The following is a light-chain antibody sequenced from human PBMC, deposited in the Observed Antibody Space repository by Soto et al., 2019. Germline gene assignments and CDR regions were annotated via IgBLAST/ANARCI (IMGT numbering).Light chain of an antibody. CDR3: LQDYNYPWT. V-gene: IGKV1-6*01. Sequence: AIQMTQSPSALSSSVGDRVPITCRASQGIRNDLGWYQQEPGKAPKLLTYAAPSLESGVPSRFSGSGSGTDFTLTISSLQPEDFATYYCLQDYNYPWTFGQGTKVEIK. CDR1: QGIRND. J-gene: IGKJ1*01. CDR2: AAP.